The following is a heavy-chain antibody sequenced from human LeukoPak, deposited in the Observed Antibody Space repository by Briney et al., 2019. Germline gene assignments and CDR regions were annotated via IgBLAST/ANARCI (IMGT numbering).Heavy chain of an antibody. CDR2: IYWNDDK. CDR1: GFSLTTRGVG. J-gene: IGHJ3*01. V-gene: IGHV2-5*01. CDR3: AHRRSNYYDSSGYPLDAFDV. Sequence: ASGPTLVKPTQTLTLTCAFSGFSLTTRGVGVAWIRQPPGKALEWLAIIYWNDDKRYRPSLQSRLIITKDTSKNQVVLTMTNMDPVDTATYYCAHRRSNYYDSSGYPLDAFDVWGQGTMVTVSS. D-gene: IGHD3-22*01.